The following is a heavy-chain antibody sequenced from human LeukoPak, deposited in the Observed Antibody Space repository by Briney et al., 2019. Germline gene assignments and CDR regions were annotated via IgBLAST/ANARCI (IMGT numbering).Heavy chain of an antibody. Sequence: SETLSLTCTVSGGSISSSSYYWGWIRQPPGKGLEWIGSIYYSGSTYYNPSLKSRVTTSVDTSKNQFSLKLSSVTAADTAVYYCARRVGATSLHWFDPWGQGTLVTVSS. CDR3: ARRVGATSLHWFDP. D-gene: IGHD1-26*01. J-gene: IGHJ5*02. CDR2: IYYSGST. V-gene: IGHV4-39*01. CDR1: GGSISSSSYY.